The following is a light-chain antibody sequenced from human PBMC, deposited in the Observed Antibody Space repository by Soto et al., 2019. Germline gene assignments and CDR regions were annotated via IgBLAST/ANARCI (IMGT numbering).Light chain of an antibody. Sequence: DIVMTQSPLSLPVTPGEPASISCRSSQSLLHSNGYNYLDWYLQKPGQSPQLLIYLGSNRASGVPARFSGPGSGTDFTLKISRVEAEDVGVYYCMKALQSPLTPGGGTKVEIK. CDR2: LGS. V-gene: IGKV2-28*01. CDR3: MKALQSPLT. J-gene: IGKJ4*01. CDR1: QSLLHSNGYNY.